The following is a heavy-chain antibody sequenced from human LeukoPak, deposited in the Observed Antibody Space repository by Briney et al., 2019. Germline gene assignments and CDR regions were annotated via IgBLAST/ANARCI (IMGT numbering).Heavy chain of an antibody. D-gene: IGHD3-22*01. V-gene: IGHV1-18*01. CDR2: ISPYNDNT. CDR3: ARVDSSGYYYREHYFDY. J-gene: IGHJ4*02. CDR1: GYTFTNYD. Sequence: ASVKVSCKASGYTFTNYDISWVRQAPGQGLEWMGWISPYNDNTDYAQKVQGRVTMTTDTSTRTAYMELRSLISDDTAVYYCARVDSSGYYYREHYFDYWGQGTLVTVSS.